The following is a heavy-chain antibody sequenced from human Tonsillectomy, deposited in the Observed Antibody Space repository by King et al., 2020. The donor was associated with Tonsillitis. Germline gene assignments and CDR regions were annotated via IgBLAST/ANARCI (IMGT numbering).Heavy chain of an antibody. CDR3: ALSGNYDDY. D-gene: IGHD1-26*01. J-gene: IGHJ4*02. CDR1: GFTFSSYA. Sequence: VQLVESGGGLVQPGGSLRLSCVVSGFTFSSYAMSWVRQAPGKGLEWVSAISGSGGRTYYADSVKGRITISRDNSKNTLYLHMNSLRAEDTAVYYCALSGNYDDYWGQGTLVTVSS. CDR2: ISGSGGRT. V-gene: IGHV3-23*04.